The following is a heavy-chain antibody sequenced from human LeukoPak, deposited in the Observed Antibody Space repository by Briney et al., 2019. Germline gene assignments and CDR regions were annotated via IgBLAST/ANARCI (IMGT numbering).Heavy chain of an antibody. D-gene: IGHD3-10*01. CDR1: GGSISSSSYY. CDR2: IYHSGST. J-gene: IGHJ6*03. CDR3: ARGKPSYGSGSYYRPLEPNYMDV. Sequence: SETLSPTCTVSGGSISSSSYYWGWIRQPPGKGLEWIGSIYHSGSTYYNPSLKSRVTISVDTSKNQFSLKLSSVTAADTAVYYCARGKPSYGSGSYYRPLEPNYMDVWGKGTTVTVSS. V-gene: IGHV4-39*07.